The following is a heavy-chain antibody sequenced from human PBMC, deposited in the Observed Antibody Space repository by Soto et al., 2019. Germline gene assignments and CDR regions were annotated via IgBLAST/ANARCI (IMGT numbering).Heavy chain of an antibody. J-gene: IGHJ5*02. V-gene: IGHV4-59*08. CDR1: GGSISSYY. CDR3: ASHPNAEKWFDP. Sequence: LSLTCTVSGGSISSYYWSWILQPPVNGLDCIWYIYYSCSTDYNPSLNGRGTISVDTASNHFALRLSSVTAADTAVYYCASHPNAEKWFDPWGQGTLVTVSS. CDR2: IYYSCST.